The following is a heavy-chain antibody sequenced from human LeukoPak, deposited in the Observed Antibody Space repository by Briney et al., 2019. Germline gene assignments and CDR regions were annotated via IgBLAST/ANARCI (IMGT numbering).Heavy chain of an antibody. D-gene: IGHD4-23*01. CDR1: GFTFSSYA. CDR2: ISGSGGST. CDR3: AKDALATVVTYSNDY. J-gene: IGHJ4*02. Sequence: SGGSLRLPCAASGFTFSSYAMSWVRQAPGKGLEWVSAISGSGGSTYYADSVKGRFTISRDNSKNTLYLQMNSLRAEDAAVYYCAKDALATVVTYSNDYWGQGTLVTVSS. V-gene: IGHV3-23*01.